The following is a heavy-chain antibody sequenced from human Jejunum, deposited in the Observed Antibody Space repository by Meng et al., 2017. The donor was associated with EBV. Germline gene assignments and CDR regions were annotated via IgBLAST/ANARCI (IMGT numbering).Heavy chain of an antibody. V-gene: IGHV1-2*06. CDR3: ARPISGYTYYFDY. CDR2: VNPNSGVT. Sequence: QVQLVQSGTRVKESWASVKVSCKASGYTFTDNNLHWVRQAPGQGLEWMGRVNPNSGVTNYAEKFQGRVTMTRDTSISTSYMEVSRLTSDDTAVYYCARPISGYTYYFDYWGQGTLVTVSS. CDR1: GYTFTDNN. D-gene: IGHD5-18*01. J-gene: IGHJ4*02.